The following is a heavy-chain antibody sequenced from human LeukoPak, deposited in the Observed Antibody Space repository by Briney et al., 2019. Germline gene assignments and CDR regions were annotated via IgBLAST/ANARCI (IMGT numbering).Heavy chain of an antibody. J-gene: IGHJ2*01. CDR1: GFTFYDYA. D-gene: IGHD1-26*01. CDR2: ISWNSGSI. CDR3: ARAGVTNLLGETYWYFDL. V-gene: IGHV3-9*01. Sequence: PGGSLRLSCAASGFTFYDYAMHWVRQAPGKGLEWVSGISWNSGSIGYADSVKGRFTISRDNAKNSLYLQMNSLRAEDTAVYSCARAGVTNLLGETYWYFDLWGRGTLVTVSS.